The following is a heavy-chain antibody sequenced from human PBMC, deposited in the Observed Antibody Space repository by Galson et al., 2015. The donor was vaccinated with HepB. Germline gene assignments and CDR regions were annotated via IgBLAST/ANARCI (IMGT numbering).Heavy chain of an antibody. Sequence: TLSLTCTVSGGSIRSSSYFWGWIRQPPGKGLEWIGSVFYSGSTYYNPSLRSRFTVSIDTPKNQFSLGLSSITAADTAVYYCARGQWVTPGNWCFDLWGRGTLVTVSS. D-gene: IGHD1-14*01. V-gene: IGHV4-39*07. CDR1: GGSIRSSSYF. CDR2: VFYSGST. CDR3: ARGQWVTPGNWCFDL. J-gene: IGHJ2*01.